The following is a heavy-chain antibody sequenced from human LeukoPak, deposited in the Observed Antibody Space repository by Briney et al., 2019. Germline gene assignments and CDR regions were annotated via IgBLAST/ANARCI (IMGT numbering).Heavy chain of an antibody. V-gene: IGHV4-38-2*01. CDR3: AGGFDSNPDY. Sequence: SETLSLTCAVSGYSISSGYYYGWIRQPPGKGLEWIGSIYHSGSTYYNPSLKSRVTISVDTSKNQFSLKLSSVTAADTAVYYCAGGFDSNPDYWGQGTLVTVSS. D-gene: IGHD3-16*01. J-gene: IGHJ4*02. CDR1: GYSISSGYY. CDR2: IYHSGST.